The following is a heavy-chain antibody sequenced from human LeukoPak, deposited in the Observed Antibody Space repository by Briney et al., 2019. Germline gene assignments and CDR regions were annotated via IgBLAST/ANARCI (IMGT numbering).Heavy chain of an antibody. CDR2: IYYSGST. D-gene: IGHD2-21*02. J-gene: IGHJ4*02. V-gene: IGHV4-39*01. CDR3: ARSLARICGGDCYPIDY. CDR1: VGSTRSSSYY. Sequence: PSESLSLTRTVSVGSTRSSSYYWGWIRQPPGKGLEWIGRIYYSGSTYYNPSLKSRVNISVDTSKHQFSLKLSSVTAADTAVYYCARSLARICGGDCYPIDYWGQGTLVTVSS.